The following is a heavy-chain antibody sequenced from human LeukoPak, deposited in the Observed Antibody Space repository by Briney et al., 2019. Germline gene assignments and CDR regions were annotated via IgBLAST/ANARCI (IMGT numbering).Heavy chain of an antibody. CDR2: ISSSSSYI. D-gene: IGHD2-21*02. Sequence: GGSLRLSCAASGFTFSSYSMNWVRQAPGKGLEWVSSISSSSSYIYYADSVKGRFTISRDNAKNSLYLQMNSLRAEDTAVYYCARDEHIVVVTAVKYHRPDAFAIWGQGTMVTVSS. CDR1: GFTFSSYS. J-gene: IGHJ3*02. V-gene: IGHV3-21*01. CDR3: ARDEHIVVVTAVKYHRPDAFAI.